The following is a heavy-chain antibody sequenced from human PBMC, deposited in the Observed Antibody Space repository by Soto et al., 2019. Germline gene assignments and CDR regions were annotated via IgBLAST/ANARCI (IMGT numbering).Heavy chain of an antibody. J-gene: IGHJ4*02. CDR3: ARGLGSGWYEDLDY. CDR1: RYTFIAYH. D-gene: IGHD6-19*01. CDR2: INPNSGGT. Sequence: QVQLVQSGAEGKKPGASVKVSCKASRYTFIAYHMHWVRQAPGQGLEWMGWINPNSGGTNYAQKFQGRVTMTRDTSISPVYMELSGLRSDDTAVYYCARGLGSGWYEDLDYWGQGTLVTVSS. V-gene: IGHV1-2*02.